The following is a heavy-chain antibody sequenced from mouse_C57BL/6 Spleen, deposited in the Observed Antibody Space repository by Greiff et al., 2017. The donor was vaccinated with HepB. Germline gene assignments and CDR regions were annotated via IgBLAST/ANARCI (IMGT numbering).Heavy chain of an antibody. CDR2: INPSTGGT. CDR3: ARARMGSSYGY. D-gene: IGHD1-1*01. CDR1: GYSFTGYY. V-gene: IGHV1-42*01. Sequence: VQLQQSGPELVKPGASVKISCKASGYSFTGYYMNWVKQSPEKSLEWIGEINPSTGGTTYNQKFKAKATLTVDKSSSTAYMQLKSLTSEDSAVYYCARARMGSSYGYWGQGTTLTVSS. J-gene: IGHJ2*01.